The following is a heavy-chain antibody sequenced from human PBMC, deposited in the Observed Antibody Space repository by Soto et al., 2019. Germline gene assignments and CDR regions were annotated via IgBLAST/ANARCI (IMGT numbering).Heavy chain of an antibody. J-gene: IGHJ4*02. CDR2: IXXSXSXX. CDR3: VRDGSSGWHFDS. V-gene: IGHV3-21*01. Sequence: GSLRLSCVASGFTFNTYNMNWVRQAPGKGLXWVXSIXXSXSXXXHXXSVKGRFTISRDNAKNSLSLQMNSLRADDTAVYYCVRDGSSGWHFDSWGQGTLVTASS. CDR1: GFTFNTYN. D-gene: IGHD6-19*01.